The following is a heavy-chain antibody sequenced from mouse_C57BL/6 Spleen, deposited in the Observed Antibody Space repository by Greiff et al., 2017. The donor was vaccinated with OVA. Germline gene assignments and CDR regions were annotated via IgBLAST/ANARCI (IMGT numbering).Heavy chain of an antibody. D-gene: IGHD6-2*01. CDR3: ATSPDPGYYAMDY. Sequence: EVQGVESGGGLVQPGGSLKLSCAASGFTFSDYYMYWVRQTPEKRLEWVAYISNGGGSTYYPDTVKGRFTISRDNAKNTLYLQMSRLKSEDTAMYYCATSPDPGYYAMDYWGQGTSVTVSS. CDR1: GFTFSDYY. J-gene: IGHJ4*01. CDR2: ISNGGGST. V-gene: IGHV5-12*01.